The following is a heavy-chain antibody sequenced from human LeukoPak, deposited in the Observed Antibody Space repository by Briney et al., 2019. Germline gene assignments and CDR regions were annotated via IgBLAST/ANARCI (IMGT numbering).Heavy chain of an antibody. CDR1: GFPFSSSA. Sequence: GGSLRLSCAASGFPFSSSAMTWVRQAPGKGLEWVSTITDTGDSTHYAGSVKGRFTFSRDNSKNTLYLQMNSLRAEDTAVYFCAKDYDMWTGSLDYWGQGTLVTVSS. D-gene: IGHD3-9*01. CDR3: AKDYDMWTGSLDY. J-gene: IGHJ4*02. CDR2: ITDTGDST. V-gene: IGHV3-23*01.